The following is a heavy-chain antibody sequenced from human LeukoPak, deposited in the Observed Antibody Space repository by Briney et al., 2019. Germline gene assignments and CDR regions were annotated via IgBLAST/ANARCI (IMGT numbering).Heavy chain of an antibody. D-gene: IGHD2-8*01. CDR2: INPNSGGP. CDR3: ARSRGSCANSICYREVIY. J-gene: IGHJ4*02. V-gene: IGHV1-2*02. Sequence: GASVNVSFKSSGYTFTNNGFSGERQAPGQGLEWMGWINPNSGGPNYAQKFQGRVTMTRDTSISTAYMDLSGLRSDDTAVYYCARSRGSCANSICYREVIYSGQGTLVTVSS. CDR1: GYTFTNNG.